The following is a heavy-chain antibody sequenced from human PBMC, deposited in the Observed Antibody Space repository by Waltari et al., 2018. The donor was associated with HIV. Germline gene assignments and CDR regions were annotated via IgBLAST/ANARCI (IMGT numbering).Heavy chain of an antibody. Sequence: LLESGGNLVQPGGSLTLSCSASGFTFSRYALTLFRQAPGKGLEWVSGISGSGGDTLFADSVKGRFTISRDASTVYLSMNRLTAEDTAVYYCAKVGLSGRWLLRRPFYFDYWGQGILVTVSS. D-gene: IGHD3-10*01. CDR3: AKVGLSGRWLLRRPFYFDY. CDR1: GFTFSRYA. CDR2: ISGSGGDT. V-gene: IGHV3-23*01. J-gene: IGHJ4*02.